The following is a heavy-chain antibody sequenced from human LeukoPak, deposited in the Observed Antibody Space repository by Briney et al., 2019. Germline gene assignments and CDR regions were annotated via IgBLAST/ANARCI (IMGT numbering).Heavy chain of an antibody. CDR2: ISYDGSNA. CDR1: GFTFSVYG. J-gene: IGHJ4*02. D-gene: IGHD2-2*01. V-gene: IGHV3-30*18. CDR3: AESLLPIVVVPAAMAD. Sequence: GSLRLSCAASGFTFSVYGMQWVRQAPGKGLEWVAIISYDGSNAYYGDSVKGRFTISRDNSKNTVYLQMNSLRAEDTAVYYCAESLLPIVVVPAAMADWGQGTLVTVSS.